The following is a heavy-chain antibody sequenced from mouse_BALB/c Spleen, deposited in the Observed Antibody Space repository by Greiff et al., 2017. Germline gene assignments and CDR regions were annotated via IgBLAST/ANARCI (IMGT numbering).Heavy chain of an antibody. D-gene: IGHD2-2*01. J-gene: IGHJ4*01. CDR1: GFTFSSFG. Sequence: EVTLVESGGGLVQPGGSRKLSCAASGFTFSSFGMHWVRQAPEKGLEWVAYISSGSSTIYYADTVKGRFTISRDNPKNTLFLQMTSLRTEDTAMYYCAKSGGYDLDYYAMDYWGQGTSVTVSS. CDR3: AKSGGYDLDYYAMDY. V-gene: IGHV5-17*02. CDR2: ISSGSSTI.